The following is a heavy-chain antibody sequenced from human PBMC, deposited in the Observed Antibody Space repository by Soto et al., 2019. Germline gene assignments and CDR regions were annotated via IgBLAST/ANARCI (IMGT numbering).Heavy chain of an antibody. CDR3: ARERSRGFGVVIYYYYYGMDV. J-gene: IGHJ6*02. CDR2: ISAYNGNT. D-gene: IGHD3-3*01. CDR1: VYTFTSYG. Sequence: ASANVSYKASVYTFTSYGISWVRQAPGQGLEWMGWISAYNGNTNYAQKLQGRVTMTTDTSTSTAYMELRSLRSDDTAVYYCARERSRGFGVVIYYYYYGMDVWGQGTMVTVSS. V-gene: IGHV1-18*04.